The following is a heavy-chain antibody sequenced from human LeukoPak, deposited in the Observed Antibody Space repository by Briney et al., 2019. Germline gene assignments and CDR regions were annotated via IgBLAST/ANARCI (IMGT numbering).Heavy chain of an antibody. J-gene: IGHJ5*02. CDR1: DYSFTNFW. D-gene: IGHD3-16*01. V-gene: IGHV5-51*01. CDR2: ISPGDSGI. CDR3: AAGGSSAP. Sequence: GESLKISCTGSDYSFTNFWIGWRRQMPGKGVEWVGVISPGDSGIRYSPSFQGQVTISVAKSISTAYLQWSSLKASDSAMYYCAAGGSSAPWGQGTLVTVSS.